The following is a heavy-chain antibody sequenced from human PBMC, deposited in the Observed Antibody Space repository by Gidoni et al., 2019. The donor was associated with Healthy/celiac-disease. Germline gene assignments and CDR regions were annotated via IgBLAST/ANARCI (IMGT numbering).Heavy chain of an antibody. CDR2: ISYDGSNK. D-gene: IGHD3-3*01. CDR3: AKGEGVLNLITILGAFDI. CDR1: GFTFSSYG. J-gene: IGHJ3*02. V-gene: IGHV3-30*18. Sequence: QVQLVESGGGVVQPGRSLRLSCAASGFTFSSYGMHWVRQALGKGLEWVAVISYDGSNKYYADSVKGRFTISRDNSKNTLYLQMNSLRAEDTAVYYCAKGEGVLNLITILGAFDIWGQGTMVTVSS.